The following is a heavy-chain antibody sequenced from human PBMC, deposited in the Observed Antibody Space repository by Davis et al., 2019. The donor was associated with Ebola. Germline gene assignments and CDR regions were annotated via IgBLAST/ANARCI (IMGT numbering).Heavy chain of an antibody. D-gene: IGHD3-3*01. V-gene: IGHV3-43*01. CDR1: GFTFDAYT. J-gene: IGHJ6*02. CDR2: INWDGGST. Sequence: GGSLRLSCAASGFTFDAYTMHWVRQAPGKGLEWVSLINWDGGSTYYADSVKGRFTISRDNSKNSLYLQMNSLRTEDTALYYCAKGEDYDFWSGYYKAYYYYGMDVWGQGTTVTVSS. CDR3: AKGEDYDFWSGYYKAYYYYGMDV.